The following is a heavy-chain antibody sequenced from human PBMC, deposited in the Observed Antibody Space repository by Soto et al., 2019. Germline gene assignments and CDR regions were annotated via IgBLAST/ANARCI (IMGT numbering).Heavy chain of an antibody. V-gene: IGHV4-34*01. CDR1: GGSFSGYY. Sequence: QVQLQQWGAGPLRPLETLSLTCGVSGGSFSGYYWAWIRQSPGKGLEWIGEINDRGSINYNPSLKIRVSSSVDTSKNHYSLNLSSVTAADTAVYYCARESHDILTGPPWSWYFDLWSRGTLVTVSS. D-gene: IGHD3-9*01. CDR2: INDRGSI. CDR3: ARESHDILTGPPWSWYFDL. J-gene: IGHJ2*01.